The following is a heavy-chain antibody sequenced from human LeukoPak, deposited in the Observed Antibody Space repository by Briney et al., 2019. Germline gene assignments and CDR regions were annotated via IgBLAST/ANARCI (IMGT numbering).Heavy chain of an antibody. V-gene: IGHV3-23*01. CDR2: ISGSGGST. CDR1: GFTFSSYA. D-gene: IGHD2/OR15-2a*01. J-gene: IGHJ4*02. CDR3: AKSRLRGEYYSFDY. Sequence: GGSLRLSCAASGFTFSSYAMSWVRQAPGKGLEWVSAISGSGGSTYYADSVKGRFTISRGNSKNTLYLQMNSLRAEDTAVYYCAKSRLRGEYYSFDYWGQGTLVTVSS.